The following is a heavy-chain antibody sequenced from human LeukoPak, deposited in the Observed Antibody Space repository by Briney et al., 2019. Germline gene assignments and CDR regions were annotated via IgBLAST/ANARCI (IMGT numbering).Heavy chain of an antibody. J-gene: IGHJ4*02. CDR3: TTAEPDPYGDSGYY. Sequence: GGSLRLSCAASGFTFSNAWMSWVRQAPGKGLEWVGRIKSKTDGGTTDYAVPVKGRFTISRDDSKNTLYLQMNSLKTEDTAVYYCTTAEPDPYGDSGYYWGQGTLVTVSS. D-gene: IGHD4-17*01. CDR1: GFTFSNAW. CDR2: IKSKTDGGTT. V-gene: IGHV3-15*01.